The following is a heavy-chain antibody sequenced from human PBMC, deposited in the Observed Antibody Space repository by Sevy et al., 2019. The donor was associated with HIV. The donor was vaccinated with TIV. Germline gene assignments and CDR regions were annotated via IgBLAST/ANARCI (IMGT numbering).Heavy chain of an antibody. CDR2: IYYSGST. CDR3: ASRGYSYDKEAAFDY. D-gene: IGHD5-18*01. J-gene: IGHJ4*02. Sequence: SETLSLTCTVSGGSISSGGYYWSWIRQHPGKGLEWIGYIYYSGSTYYNPSLKSRVTISVDTSKNQFSLKLSSVTAADTAVYSCASRGYSYDKEAAFDYWGQGTLVTVSS. CDR1: GGSISSGGYY. V-gene: IGHV4-31*03.